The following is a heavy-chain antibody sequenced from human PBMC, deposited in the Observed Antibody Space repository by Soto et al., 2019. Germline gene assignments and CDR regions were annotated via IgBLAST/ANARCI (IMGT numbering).Heavy chain of an antibody. J-gene: IGHJ4*01. CDR1: GGSISSYY. Sequence: SETLSLTCTVSGGSISSYYWSWIRQPPGKGLEWIGYIYYSGSTNYNPSLKSRVTISVDTSKNQFSLKLSSVTAADTAVYYCPRNSKLLFFDRYHTKEYYFDYWAHGTPVTV. CDR2: IYYSGST. D-gene: IGHD3-10*01. V-gene: IGHV4-59*08. CDR3: PRNSKLLFFDRYHTKEYYFDY.